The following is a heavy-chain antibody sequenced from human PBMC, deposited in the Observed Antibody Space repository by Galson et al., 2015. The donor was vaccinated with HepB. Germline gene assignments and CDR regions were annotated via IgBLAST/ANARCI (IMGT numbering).Heavy chain of an antibody. Sequence: SLRLSCAASGFTFSSYSMNWVRQAPGKGLEWVSSISSSRSYIYYADSVKGRFTISRDNAKNSLYLQMNSLRADDTAVYYCARGMGYQLPPYCYSDPSGRASLVTASS. CDR1: GFTFSSYS. J-gene: IGHJ2*01. V-gene: IGHV3-21*01. CDR2: ISSSRSYI. CDR3: ARGMGYQLPPYCYSDP. D-gene: IGHD2-2*01.